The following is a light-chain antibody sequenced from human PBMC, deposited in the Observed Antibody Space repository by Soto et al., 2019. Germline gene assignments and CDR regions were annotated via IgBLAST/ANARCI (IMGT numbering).Light chain of an antibody. CDR2: EVS. CDR3: SSYSSSSPL. CDR1: SSDVGSYNY. Sequence: QSALTQPASVSGSPGQSITISCTGTSSDVGSYNYVSWYQQHPGKAPKLMIYEVSDRPSGISSRFSGSKSGNTASLTISGLQTEDEADYYRSSYSSSSPLFGTGTKLTVL. J-gene: IGLJ1*01. V-gene: IGLV2-14*01.